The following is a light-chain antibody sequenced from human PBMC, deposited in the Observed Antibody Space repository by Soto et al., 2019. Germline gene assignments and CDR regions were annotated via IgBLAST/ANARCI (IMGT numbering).Light chain of an antibody. Sequence: DIQLTQSPSFLSASVGDRVTITCRASQDISDYLAWYQQRPGKAPKLLIYAASTLQSGVPSRFSGSGSGTEFTLTISSLQHEDFETYSCQQLNSYQLTFGGGTKADIK. V-gene: IGKV1-9*01. CDR3: QQLNSYQLT. CDR1: QDISDY. CDR2: AAS. J-gene: IGKJ4*01.